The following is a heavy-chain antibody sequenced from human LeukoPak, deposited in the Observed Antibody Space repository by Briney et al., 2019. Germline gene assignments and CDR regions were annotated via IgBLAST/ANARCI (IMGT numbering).Heavy chain of an antibody. CDR3: ARDQTIAAAPPVYYYYYGMDV. V-gene: IGHV1-2*02. CDR1: GYTFTGYY. CDR2: INPNSGGT. J-gene: IGHJ6*02. Sequence: ASVKVSCKASGYTFTGYYMHWVRQAPGQGLEWMGWINPNSGGTNYAQKFQGRVTMTRDTSISTAYMELSRLRSDDTAVYYCARDQTIAAAPPVYYYYYGMDVWGQGTTVTVSS. D-gene: IGHD6-13*01.